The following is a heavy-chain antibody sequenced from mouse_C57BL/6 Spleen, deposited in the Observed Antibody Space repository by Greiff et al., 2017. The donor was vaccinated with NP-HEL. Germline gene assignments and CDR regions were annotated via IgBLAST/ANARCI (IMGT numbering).Heavy chain of an antibody. CDR3: ASHYYGSSYPWFAY. V-gene: IGHV2-9-1*01. J-gene: IGHJ3*01. CDR2: IWTGGGT. CDR1: GFSLTSYA. D-gene: IGHD1-1*01. Sequence: VKLVESGPGLVAPSQSLSITCTVSGFSLTSYAISWVRQPPGKGLEWLGVIWTGGGTNYNSALKSRLSISKDNSKSQVFLKMNSLQTDDTARYYCASHYYGSSYPWFAYWGQGTLVTVSA.